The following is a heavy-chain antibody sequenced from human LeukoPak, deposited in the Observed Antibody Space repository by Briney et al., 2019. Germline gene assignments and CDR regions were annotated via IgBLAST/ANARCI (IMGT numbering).Heavy chain of an antibody. CDR1: GFTFSTFG. CDR2: ISSGSYI. D-gene: IGHD1-26*01. V-gene: IGHV3-21*01. J-gene: IGHJ4*02. Sequence: PGGSLRLSCAASGFTFSTFGMIWVRQAPGKGLEWVSSISSGSYIYYADAVKARFTISRDNARNSLYLQMNSLRADDTAVYYCARTEVGVFDYWGQGTLVTVSS. CDR3: ARTEVGVFDY.